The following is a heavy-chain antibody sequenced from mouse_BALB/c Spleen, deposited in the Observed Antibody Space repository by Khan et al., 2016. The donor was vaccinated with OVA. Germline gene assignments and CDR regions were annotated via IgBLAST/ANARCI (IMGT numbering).Heavy chain of an antibody. D-gene: IGHD2-3*01. V-gene: IGHV14-1*02. CDR2: IDPEHDNP. CDR3: ARAGYSPWFAY. J-gene: IGHJ3*01. CDR1: GFDIQDSY. Sequence: VHLKQSGAELVRPGALVNLSCKASGFDIQDSYMHWVKQRPEQGLEWIGWIDPEHDNPFFDPKFQDKASITSDTSSNPAYLQLSSLTSEDAAVYYCARAGYSPWFAYWGQGTLVTVSA.